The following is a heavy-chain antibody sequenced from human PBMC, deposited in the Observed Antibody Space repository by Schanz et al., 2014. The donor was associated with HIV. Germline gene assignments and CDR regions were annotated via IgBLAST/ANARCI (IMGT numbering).Heavy chain of an antibody. D-gene: IGHD6-19*01. V-gene: IGHV4-59*13. CDR1: GDGAISGYY. CDR3: ARGNGWHDY. CDR2: VLPTGTT. Sequence: VKPSETLSLTCTVSGDGAISGYYWTFNRQAPGKGLEWIASVLPTGTTKYKPSFSRRITISFDWAKRQVSLTMRSVSSADAAKYFCARGNGWHDYWGQGTLVTVPS. J-gene: IGHJ4*02.